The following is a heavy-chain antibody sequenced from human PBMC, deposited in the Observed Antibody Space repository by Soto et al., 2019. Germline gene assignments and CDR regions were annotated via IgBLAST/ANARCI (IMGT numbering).Heavy chain of an antibody. Sequence: QVHLVQSGAEVRKPGASVKVSCKGSGYTFTTYGITWVRQDPGQGLEWMGWISAHNDNTNYAQKVQGRVTVTRDTSTSTAYMELRNLRSDDTAVYYCARGRYGDYWGQGALVTVSS. V-gene: IGHV1-18*01. CDR3: ARGRYGDY. D-gene: IGHD1-1*01. J-gene: IGHJ4*02. CDR2: ISAHNDNT. CDR1: GYTFTTYG.